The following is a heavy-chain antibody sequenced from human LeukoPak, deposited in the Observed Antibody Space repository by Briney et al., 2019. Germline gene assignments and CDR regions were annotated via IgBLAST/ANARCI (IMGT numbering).Heavy chain of an antibody. Sequence: GGSLRLSCAASGFTFHDYGMSWVRQAPGKGLEWVSGINWNGGSTDYADSVKGRFTISRDNAKNSLYLQMNSLRAEDTALYYCARDYKEEYSSSWYERSAFDIWGQGTMVTVSS. D-gene: IGHD6-13*01. CDR1: GFTFHDYG. CDR2: INWNGGST. CDR3: ARDYKEEYSSSWYERSAFDI. J-gene: IGHJ3*02. V-gene: IGHV3-20*04.